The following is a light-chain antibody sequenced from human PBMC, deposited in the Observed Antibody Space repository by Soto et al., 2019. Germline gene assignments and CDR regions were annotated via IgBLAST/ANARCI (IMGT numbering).Light chain of an antibody. CDR1: SSDVGGYDY. CDR2: DVI. J-gene: IGLJ1*01. V-gene: IGLV2-11*01. CDR3: CSYAGSYTFV. Sequence: QSVLTQPRSVSGSPGQSVTVSCSGTSSDVGGYDYVAWYQQYPGKAPKLMIYDVIKRPSGVPDRFSGSKSSNTASLTISGLQAEDEADYYCCSYAGSYTFVFGTGTKVTVL.